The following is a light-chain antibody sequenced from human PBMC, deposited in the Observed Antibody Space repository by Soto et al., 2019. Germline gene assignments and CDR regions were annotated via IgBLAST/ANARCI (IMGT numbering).Light chain of an antibody. CDR1: NSNIGTNA. Sequence: QPVLTQPPSASGTPGQRVTISCSGSNSNIGTNAVNWYQQIPGTAPKLLIYEVADRPSGVSDRFSGSKSGNTASLTISALQAEDEAVYYCSSYATSGTNVIFGGGTKLTVL. V-gene: IGLV1-44*01. J-gene: IGLJ2*01. CDR2: EVA. CDR3: SSYATSGTNVI.